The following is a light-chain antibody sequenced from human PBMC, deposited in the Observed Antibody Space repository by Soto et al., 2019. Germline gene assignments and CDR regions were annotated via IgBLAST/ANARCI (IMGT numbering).Light chain of an antibody. J-gene: IGLJ1*01. CDR2: EGN. Sequence: QSALTQPASVSGSPGQSITISCTGTSSDVGSYNLVSWYQQHPGKAPKFLIFEGNKRPPGLSNRFSGSKSGNTASLTISGLQAEDEADYYCCSYAGSFTYVFGTGTKLTVL. CDR1: SSDVGSYNL. CDR3: CSYAGSFTYV. V-gene: IGLV2-23*01.